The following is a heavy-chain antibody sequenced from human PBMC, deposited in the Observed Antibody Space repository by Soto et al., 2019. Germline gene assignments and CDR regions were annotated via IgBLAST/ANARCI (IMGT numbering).Heavy chain of an antibody. V-gene: IGHV1-69*02. J-gene: IGHJ4*02. CDR1: GGTFSSYT. Sequence: ASVKVSCKASGGTFSSYTISWVRQAPGQGLEWMGRIIPILGIANYAQKFQGRVTITAGKSTSTAYMELSSLRSEDTAVYYCSGSCGYSSLSLGYWGQGTLVNVSS. D-gene: IGHD6-13*01. CDR3: SGSCGYSSLSLGY. CDR2: IIPILGIA.